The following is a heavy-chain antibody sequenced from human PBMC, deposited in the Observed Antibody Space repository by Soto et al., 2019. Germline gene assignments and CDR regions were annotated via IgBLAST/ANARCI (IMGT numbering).Heavy chain of an antibody. D-gene: IGHD1-26*01. V-gene: IGHV4-4*02. Sequence: QVQLQESGPGLVKPSGTLSLTCAVSGGSISSSNWWSWVRQPPGKGLEWIGEIYHSGSTNYNPSLNSRVTISVAKSKSQFSLKLSSVTAADTAVYYCARARYSGSYYPLLDYWGQGTLVTVSS. J-gene: IGHJ4*02. CDR2: IYHSGST. CDR1: GGSISSSNW. CDR3: ARARYSGSYYPLLDY.